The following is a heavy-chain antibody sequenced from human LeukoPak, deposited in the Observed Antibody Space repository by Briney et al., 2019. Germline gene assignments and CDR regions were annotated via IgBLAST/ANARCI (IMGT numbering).Heavy chain of an antibody. CDR2: ISSSGSTK. D-gene: IGHD6-25*01. J-gene: IGHJ4*02. V-gene: IGHV3-48*03. CDR3: ARDGDLTPAVPFDY. Sequence: PGGSLRLSCAASGFTFSTYEMNWVRQAPGKGLEWVSYISSSGSTKYSADSVKGRFTISRDNAKNSLYLQMNSLRAEDTAIYYCARDGDLTPAVPFDYWGQGTLVTVSS. CDR1: GFTFSTYE.